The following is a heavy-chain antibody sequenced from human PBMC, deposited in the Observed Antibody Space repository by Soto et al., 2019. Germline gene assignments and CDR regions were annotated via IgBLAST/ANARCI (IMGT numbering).Heavy chain of an antibody. V-gene: IGHV3-33*01. D-gene: IGHD1-26*01. J-gene: IGHJ4*02. Sequence: PGGSLRLSCTSSGFSFRGSGMPWVRQAPGKGLEWVALIWHDGSQKYYADSVKGRFTISRDDSKSTLYLQMNSLRVEDTAVYYCAREESFGSGDIRGQGTLVTVSS. CDR3: AREESFGSGDI. CDR1: GFSFRGSG. CDR2: IWHDGSQK.